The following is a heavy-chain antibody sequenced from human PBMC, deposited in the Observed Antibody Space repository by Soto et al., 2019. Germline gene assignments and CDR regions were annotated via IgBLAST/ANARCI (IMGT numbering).Heavy chain of an antibody. CDR3: TTSILTGYFRWSIFDY. CDR2: IKSKTDGGTT. Sequence: PGGSLRLSCAASGFTFSNAWMNWVRQAPGKGREWVARIKSKTDGGTTDYAAPVKGRFTISRDDSKNTLFLQMNSLKTEDTAVYYCTTSILTGYFRWSIFDYWGQGNLVTVSS. J-gene: IGHJ4*02. V-gene: IGHV3-15*07. CDR1: GFTFSNAW. D-gene: IGHD3-9*01.